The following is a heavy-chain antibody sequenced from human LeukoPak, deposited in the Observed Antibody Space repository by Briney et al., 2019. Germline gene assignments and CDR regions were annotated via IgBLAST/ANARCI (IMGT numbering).Heavy chain of an antibody. CDR3: ARRHPVAGSFDY. V-gene: IGHV3-30*02. D-gene: IGHD6-19*01. CDR1: GFTFSSSG. J-gene: IGHJ4*02. Sequence: GGSLRLSCAASGFTFSSSGMHWVRQAPGKGLEWVTFIRYDGSNKYYADSVKGRFTISRDNSKNTLYLQMNSLRAEDTAVYYCARRHPVAGSFDYWGQGTLVTVSS. CDR2: IRYDGSNK.